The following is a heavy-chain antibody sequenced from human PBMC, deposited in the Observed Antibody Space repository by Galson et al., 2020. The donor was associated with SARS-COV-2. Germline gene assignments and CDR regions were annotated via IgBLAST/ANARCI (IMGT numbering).Heavy chain of an antibody. Sequence: ASVKVSCKVSGYTLFELSIHWVRQAPGKGLEWMGSFDPEYADTIYAQNFQGRLTVTEDTSADTVYMDLSSLRSEDTAVYYCATDPPPRSRSINWYEEDYSYYAMHVWGQGTSVTVSS. J-gene: IGHJ6*02. CDR2: FDPEYADT. CDR3: ATDPPPRSRSINWYEEDYSYYAMHV. V-gene: IGHV1-24*01. D-gene: IGHD6-13*01. CDR1: GYTLFELS.